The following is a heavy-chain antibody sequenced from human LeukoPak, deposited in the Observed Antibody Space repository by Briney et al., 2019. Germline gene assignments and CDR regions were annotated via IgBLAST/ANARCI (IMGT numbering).Heavy chain of an antibody. Sequence: SETLSLTCTVSGGSISSSSYYWDWIRQPPGKGLEWIGSIYYSGSTYYNPSLKSRVTISVDTSKNHFSLKLSSVTAADTAVYYCARDTRAYYDSSGDIDYWGQGTLVTVSS. V-gene: IGHV4-39*07. CDR1: GGSISSSSYY. CDR2: IYYSGST. CDR3: ARDTRAYYDSSGDIDY. J-gene: IGHJ4*02. D-gene: IGHD3-22*01.